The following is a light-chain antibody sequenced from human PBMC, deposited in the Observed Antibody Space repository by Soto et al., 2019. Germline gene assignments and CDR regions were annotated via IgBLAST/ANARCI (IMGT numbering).Light chain of an antibody. CDR2: GAY. J-gene: IGKJ1*01. CDR3: QQYNNWLAA. CDR1: QSVSSN. Sequence: EIVMTQSPATLSVSPGERATLSCRASQSVSSNLAWYQQKPGQAPRLLIYGAYTRATGIPARFSGSGSGTEFTLTISSMQSEDFAVYYCQQYNNWLAAFGQGTKVDIK. V-gene: IGKV3-15*01.